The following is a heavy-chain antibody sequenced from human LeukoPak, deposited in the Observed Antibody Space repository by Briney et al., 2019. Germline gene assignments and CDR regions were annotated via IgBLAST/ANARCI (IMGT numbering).Heavy chain of an antibody. CDR1: GYTFTVHY. CDR3: TREDY. CDR2: THPNGGGT. V-gene: IGHV1-2*02. J-gene: IGHJ4*02. Sequence: ASVKVSCKASGYTFTVHYLHWVRQAPGQGLEWMGWTHPNGGGTVYAQKFQGRVTMTRDTSISTVFMELSNLRSDDTAVYYCTREDYWGQGTLVTVSS.